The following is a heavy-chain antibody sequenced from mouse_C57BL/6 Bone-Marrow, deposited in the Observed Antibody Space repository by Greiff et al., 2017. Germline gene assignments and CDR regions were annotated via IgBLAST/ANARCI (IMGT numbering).Heavy chain of an antibody. V-gene: IGHV1-74*01. J-gene: IGHJ4*01. CDR3: APRVQLTGSHYAMDY. Sequence: QVQLQQPGAELVKPGASVKVSCKASGYTFTSYWMHWMKQRPGQGLEWIGRIHPSDSDTNYNQKFKGKATLTVDKSSSTAYMQLSSLTSEDSAVYYCAPRVQLTGSHYAMDYWGQGTSVTVSS. CDR2: IHPSDSDT. D-gene: IGHD4-1*01. CDR1: GYTFTSYW.